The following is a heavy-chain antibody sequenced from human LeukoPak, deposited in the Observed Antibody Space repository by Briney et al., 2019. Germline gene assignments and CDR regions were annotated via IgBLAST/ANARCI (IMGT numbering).Heavy chain of an antibody. D-gene: IGHD4/OR15-4a*01. V-gene: IGHV3-7*01. CDR2: IRGDAGDK. Sequence: GGSLRHSCAASGFTFSRYWMAWVRQAPGKGLEWVANIRGDAGDKGYADSVRDRFTISRDNGKNSLYLQMNSLTAEDTAVYYCARDVHGALDFWGQGTLVVVSS. CDR1: GFTFSRYW. J-gene: IGHJ4*02. CDR3: ARDVHGALDF.